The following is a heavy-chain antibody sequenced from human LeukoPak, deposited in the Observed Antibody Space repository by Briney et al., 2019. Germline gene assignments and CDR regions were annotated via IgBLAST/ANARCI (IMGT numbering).Heavy chain of an antibody. V-gene: IGHV4-39*07. CDR1: GGSISSSSYY. J-gene: IGHJ4*02. CDR3: ARDLGVGVTTTLHY. Sequence: SETLSLTCTVSGGSISSSSYYWGWIRQPPGKGLEWIGSIYYSGSTYYNPSLKSRITISVDTSKNQFSLKLSSVTAADTAVYYCARDLGVGVTTTLHYWGQGTLVTVSS. D-gene: IGHD1-26*01. CDR2: IYYSGST.